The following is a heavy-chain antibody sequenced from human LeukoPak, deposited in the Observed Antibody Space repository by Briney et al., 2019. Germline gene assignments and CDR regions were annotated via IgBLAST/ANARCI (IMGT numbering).Heavy chain of an antibody. CDR3: ARDSAAAGTWWFDP. CDR2: ISSSSSTI. J-gene: IGHJ5*02. CDR1: GFTFSSYS. D-gene: IGHD6-13*01. Sequence: VGSLRLSCAASGFTFSSYSMNWVRQAPGKGLEWVSYISSSSSTIYYADSVKGRFTISRDNAKNSLYLQMNSLRAEDTAVYYCARDSAAAGTWWFDPWGQGTLVTVSS. V-gene: IGHV3-48*01.